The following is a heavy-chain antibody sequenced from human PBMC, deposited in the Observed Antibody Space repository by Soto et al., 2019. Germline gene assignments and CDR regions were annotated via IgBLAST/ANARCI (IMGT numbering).Heavy chain of an antibody. V-gene: IGHV4-59*08. J-gene: IGHJ4*02. CDR2: IYYSGST. CDR3: ARHYYDFWSGYYQYYFDY. D-gene: IGHD3-3*01. Sequence: SETLSLTCTVSGGSISSYYRSWIRQPPGKGLEWIGYIYYSGSTNYNPSLKSRVTISVDTSKNQFSLKLSSVTAADTAVFYCARHYYDFWSGYYQYYFDYWGQGTLVTVSS. CDR1: GGSISSYY.